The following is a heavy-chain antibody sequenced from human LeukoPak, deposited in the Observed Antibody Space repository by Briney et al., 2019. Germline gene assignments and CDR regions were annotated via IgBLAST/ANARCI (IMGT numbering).Heavy chain of an antibody. J-gene: IGHJ5*02. Sequence: SETLSLTCAVYGGSFSGYYWSWIRQPPGKGLEWIGEINHSGSTNYNPSLKSRVTISVDTSKNQFSLKLSSVTAADTAVYYCARGGYCSSTSCYGLYWFDPWGQGTLVTVSS. CDR2: INHSGST. D-gene: IGHD2-2*01. CDR1: GGSFSGYY. V-gene: IGHV4-34*01. CDR3: ARGGYCSSTSCYGLYWFDP.